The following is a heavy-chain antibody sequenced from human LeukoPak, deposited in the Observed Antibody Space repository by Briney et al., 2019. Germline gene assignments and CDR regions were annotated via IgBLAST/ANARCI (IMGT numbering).Heavy chain of an antibody. V-gene: IGHV4-59*01. Sequence: PSETLSLTYTVSGGSISSYYWSWIRQPPGKGLEWIGYIYYSGSTNYNPSLKSRVTISVDTSKNQFSLKLSSVTAADTAVHYCARTVKSGYGTAFAYWGQGTLVTVSS. CDR3: ARTVKSGYGTAFAY. J-gene: IGHJ4*02. D-gene: IGHD3-22*01. CDR2: IYYSGST. CDR1: GGSISSYY.